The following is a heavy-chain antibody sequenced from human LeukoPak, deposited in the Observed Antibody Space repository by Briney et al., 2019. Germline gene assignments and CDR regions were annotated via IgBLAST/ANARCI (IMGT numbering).Heavy chain of an antibody. CDR2: FSGSGGNT. Sequence: PGGSLRLSCTVSGIRFNDYWMSWVRQAPGKGLEWVSTFSGSGGNTYYADSVKGRFTISRDNSKNTLYLQMNSLRAEDTAVYYCAKSGLNRFDYWGQGTLVTASS. CDR3: AKSGLNRFDY. CDR1: GIRFNDYW. V-gene: IGHV3-23*01. D-gene: IGHD2-15*01. J-gene: IGHJ4*02.